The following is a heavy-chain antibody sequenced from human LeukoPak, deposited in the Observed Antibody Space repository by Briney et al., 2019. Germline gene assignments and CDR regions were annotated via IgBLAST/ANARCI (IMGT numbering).Heavy chain of an antibody. CDR3: ARDRDLAVTGSLYYFDS. CDR2: INPNSGGT. J-gene: IGHJ4*02. D-gene: IGHD6-19*01. CDR1: GYTFTGYY. V-gene: IGHV1-2*02. Sequence: ASVKVSCKASGYTFTGYYIHWVRQAPGQGLEWMGYINPNSGGTSYAQKLQGRVTMTRDTSISTVYMELSRLISDDTAVFYCARDRDLAVTGSLYYFDSWGQGTLVTVSS.